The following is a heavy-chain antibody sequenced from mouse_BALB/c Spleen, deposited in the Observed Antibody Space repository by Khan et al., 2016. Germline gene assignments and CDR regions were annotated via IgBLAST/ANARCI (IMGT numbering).Heavy chain of an antibody. V-gene: IGHV14-3*02. J-gene: IGHJ4*01. Sequence: QLQLSGAVLVKPGASVKLSCTASGFNIKDTYMHWVKQRPEQGLEWIGRIDPANGNTKYDPKFPGKATITADTSSNTAYLQLSSLKSEDTAVYYCSRSRGNYRYAMDYWGQGTSVTVSS. D-gene: IGHD2-1*01. CDR1: GFNIKDTY. CDR3: SRSRGNYRYAMDY. CDR2: IDPANGNT.